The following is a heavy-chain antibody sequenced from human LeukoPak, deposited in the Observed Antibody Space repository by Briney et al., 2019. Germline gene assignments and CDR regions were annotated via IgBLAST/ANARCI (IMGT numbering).Heavy chain of an antibody. V-gene: IGHV3-9*03. CDR3: AKGYCSSTSCHTFDY. D-gene: IGHD2-2*01. CDR1: GFTFDDYA. CDR2: ISWNSGSI. J-gene: IGHJ4*02. Sequence: GRSLRLSCAASGFTFDDYAMRWVRQAPGKGLEWVSGISWNSGSIGYADSVKGRFTISRDNAKNSLYLQMNSLRAEDMALYYCAKGYCSSTSCHTFDYWGQGTLVTVSS.